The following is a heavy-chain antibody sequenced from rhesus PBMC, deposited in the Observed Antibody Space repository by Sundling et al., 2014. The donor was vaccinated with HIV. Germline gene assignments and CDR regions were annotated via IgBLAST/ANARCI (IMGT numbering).Heavy chain of an antibody. CDR3: AKRGIIEYFEF. J-gene: IGHJ1*01. V-gene: IGHV3S42*01. Sequence: EVQLVETGGGLVQPGGSLKLSCVASGFTFSDYGMSWVRQAPGKGLEWVSVINSVGGSTYYADSVKGRFTISRDNSKSTLSLQMNSLRVEDTAVYYCAKRGIIEYFEFWGQGALVTVSS. D-gene: IGHD3-34*01. CDR1: GFTFSDYG. CDR2: INSVGGST.